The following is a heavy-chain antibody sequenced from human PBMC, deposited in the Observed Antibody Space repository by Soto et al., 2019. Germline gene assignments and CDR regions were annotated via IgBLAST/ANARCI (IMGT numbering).Heavy chain of an antibody. CDR3: ARNVGSSGSSRWFDT. CDR2: ISASGGST. J-gene: IGHJ5*02. D-gene: IGHD3-10*01. CDR1: GFTSSSCA. V-gene: IGHV3-23*01. Sequence: EVQLLDSGGGLVQPGGSLRLSCVASGFTSSSCAMRWVRQAPGKGLEWVSGISASGGSTYYADSVKGRFTISRDNSKNTLYLQMNRLRAEDTAVYYCARNVGSSGSSRWFDTWGQGTLVTVSS.